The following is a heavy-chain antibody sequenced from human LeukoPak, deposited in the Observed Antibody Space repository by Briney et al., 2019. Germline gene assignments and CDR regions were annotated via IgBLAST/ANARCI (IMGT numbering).Heavy chain of an antibody. CDR3: ARGVYIAAAQYGY. Sequence: PSETLSLTCTVSGGSISSHYWSWIRQPPVKGLEWVGYIYYSGTTNYNPSLKSRVTISVDTSKNQFSLKLSSVTAADTAVYYCARGVYIAAAQYGYWGQGTLVTVSS. D-gene: IGHD6-13*01. CDR2: IYYSGTT. CDR1: GGSISSHY. J-gene: IGHJ4*02. V-gene: IGHV4-59*11.